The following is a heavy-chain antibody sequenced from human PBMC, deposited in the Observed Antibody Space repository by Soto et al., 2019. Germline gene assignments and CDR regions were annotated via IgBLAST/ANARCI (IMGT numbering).Heavy chain of an antibody. CDR3: ATGLLRFLEWLPLADY. V-gene: IGHV1-2*02. CDR2: INPNSGGT. J-gene: IGHJ4*02. Sequence: ASVKVSCKASGYTFTGYYMHWVRQAPGQGLEWMGWINPNSGGTNYAQKFQGRVTMTRDTSISTAYMELSRLRSDDTAVYYCATGLLRFLEWLPLADYWGQGTLVTVSS. CDR1: GYTFTGYY. D-gene: IGHD3-3*01.